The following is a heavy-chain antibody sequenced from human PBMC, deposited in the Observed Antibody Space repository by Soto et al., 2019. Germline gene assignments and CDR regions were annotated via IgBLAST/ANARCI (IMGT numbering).Heavy chain of an antibody. J-gene: IGHJ4*02. Sequence: GGSLRLSXAASGFTFSSYWMYWVRQAPGKGLVWVSCINSDGSSAIYADSVKGRFTISRDNAKNTLYLQMNSLRAEDTAVYYCARGTITDYWGQGTLVTVSS. CDR3: ARGTITDY. D-gene: IGHD1-7*01. V-gene: IGHV3-74*01. CDR1: GFTFSSYW. CDR2: INSDGSSA.